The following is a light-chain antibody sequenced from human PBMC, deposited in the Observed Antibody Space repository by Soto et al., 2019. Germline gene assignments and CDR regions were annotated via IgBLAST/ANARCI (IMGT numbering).Light chain of an antibody. J-gene: IGKJ1*01. CDR2: LGS. CDR3: MQALQPQWT. V-gene: IGKV2-28*01. CDR1: QSLLHSNGYNY. Sequence: DIVMTQSPLSLPVTPGEPASISCRSSQSLLHSNGYNYLDWYLQRPGQSPQLLIYLGSHRASGVPDRFSGSESGTDFTLKISRVEAEDVGVYYCMQALQPQWTFGQGTKVEIK.